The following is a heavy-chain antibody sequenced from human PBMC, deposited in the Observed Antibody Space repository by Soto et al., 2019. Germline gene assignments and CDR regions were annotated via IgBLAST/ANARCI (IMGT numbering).Heavy chain of an antibody. D-gene: IGHD6-6*01. Sequence: SETLSLTCTVSGGSISSYYWGWIRQPPGKGLEWIGYIYYSGSTNYNPSLKSRVTISVDTSKNQFSLKLSSVTAADTAVYYCARALGRGIAARPQWFDPWGQGTLVTVSS. V-gene: IGHV4-59*01. CDR2: IYYSGST. CDR3: ARALGRGIAARPQWFDP. CDR1: GGSISSYY. J-gene: IGHJ5*02.